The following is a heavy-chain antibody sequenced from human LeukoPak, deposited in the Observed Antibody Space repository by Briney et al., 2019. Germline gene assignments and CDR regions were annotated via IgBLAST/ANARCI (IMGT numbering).Heavy chain of an antibody. Sequence: GASVKVSCKTSGYTFTGYYMHWVRQAPGQGLEWMGWMNPNSGNTGYAQKFQGRVTITRNTSISTAYMELSSLRSEDTAVYYCARSIVYSGSLDAFDIWGQGTMVTVSS. CDR2: MNPNSGNT. CDR1: GYTFTGYY. V-gene: IGHV1-8*03. D-gene: IGHD1-26*01. CDR3: ARSIVYSGSLDAFDI. J-gene: IGHJ3*02.